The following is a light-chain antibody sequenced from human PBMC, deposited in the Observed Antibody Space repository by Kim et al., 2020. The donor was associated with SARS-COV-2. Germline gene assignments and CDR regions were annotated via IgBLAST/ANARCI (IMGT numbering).Light chain of an antibody. Sequence: SSVGDRVTITCRASQGISTYLAWYQQKPGKVPILLIYAASILQSGVPSRFVGSGSGTDFTLTISSLQPEDVATYYCQEYNSAPRTIGQGTKVDIK. J-gene: IGKJ1*01. V-gene: IGKV1-27*01. CDR3: QEYNSAPRT. CDR2: AAS. CDR1: QGISTY.